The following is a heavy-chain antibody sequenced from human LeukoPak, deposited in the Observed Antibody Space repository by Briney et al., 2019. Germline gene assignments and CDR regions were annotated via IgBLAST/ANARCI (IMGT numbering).Heavy chain of an antibody. Sequence: ASVKVSCKASGYTFTGYYMHWVRQAPGQGLEWMGWINPNSGGTNYAQKFQGRVTMTRDTSISTAYMELSRLRSGDTAVYYCARDPDYGDHEFDYWGQGTLVTVSS. CDR1: GYTFTGYY. D-gene: IGHD4-17*01. J-gene: IGHJ4*02. CDR3: ARDPDYGDHEFDY. CDR2: INPNSGGT. V-gene: IGHV1-2*02.